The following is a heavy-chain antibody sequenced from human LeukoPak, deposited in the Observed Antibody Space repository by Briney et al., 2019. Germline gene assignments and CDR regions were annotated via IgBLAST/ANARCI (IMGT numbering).Heavy chain of an antibody. D-gene: IGHD5-18*01. V-gene: IGHV4-30-4*08. CDR2: IYYSGST. J-gene: IGHJ4*02. CDR3: ARRPAMAGQFDY. CDR1: GGSISSGDYY. Sequence: SETLSLTCTVSGGSISSGDYYWSWIRQPPGKGLEWIGYIYYSGSTYYNPSLKSRVTISVDTSKNQFSLKLSSVTAADTAVYYCARRPAMAGQFDYWGQGTLGTVSS.